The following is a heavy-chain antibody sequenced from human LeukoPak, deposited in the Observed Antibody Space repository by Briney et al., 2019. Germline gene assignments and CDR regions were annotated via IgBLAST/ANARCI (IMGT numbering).Heavy chain of an antibody. CDR2: ISGSGGST. CDR3: AREVRFLEWSLYYFDY. J-gene: IGHJ4*02. Sequence: GSLRLSCAASGFTFSSYAMSWVRQAPGKGLEWVSAISGSGGSTYYADSVKGRFTISRDNSKNTLYLQMNSLRAEDTAVYYCAREVRFLEWSLYYFDYWGQGTLVTVSS. CDR1: GFTFSSYA. V-gene: IGHV3-23*01. D-gene: IGHD3-3*01.